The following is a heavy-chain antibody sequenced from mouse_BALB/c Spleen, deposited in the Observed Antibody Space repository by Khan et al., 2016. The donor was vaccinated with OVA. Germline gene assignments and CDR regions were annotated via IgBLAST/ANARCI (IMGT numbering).Heavy chain of an antibody. CDR3: ARIYGSDFDY. J-gene: IGHJ2*01. D-gene: IGHD1-1*01. V-gene: IGHV1-20*02. CDR2: INPHIGET. CDR1: GYPFTGYF. Sequence: EVQLQQSGPELVKPGASVKISCKASGYPFTGYFMNWVMQSHGKSLEWIGRINPHIGETFYNPKFKGKATLTEDESSSTAHMELRSLASEDSAVYYCARIYGSDFDYWGQGTTLTVSS.